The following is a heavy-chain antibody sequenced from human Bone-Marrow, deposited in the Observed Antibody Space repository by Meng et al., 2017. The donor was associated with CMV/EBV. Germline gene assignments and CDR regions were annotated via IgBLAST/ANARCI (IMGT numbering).Heavy chain of an antibody. J-gene: IGHJ4*02. CDR2: INSDGSST. CDR3: ARDSSYDFWSGYFRTESNFDY. Sequence: GGSLRLSCAASGFTFSSYWMHWVRQAPGKGLVWVSRINSDGSSTSYADSVKGRFTISRDNAKNTLYLQMNSLRAEDTAVHYCARDSSYDFWSGYFRTESNFDYWGQGTLVTVSS. CDR1: GFTFSSYW. D-gene: IGHD3-3*01. V-gene: IGHV3-74*01.